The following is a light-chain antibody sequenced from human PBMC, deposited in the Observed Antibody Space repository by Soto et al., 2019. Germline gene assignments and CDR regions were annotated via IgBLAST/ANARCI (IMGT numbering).Light chain of an antibody. CDR1: QGVSNNY. CDR3: QQYGSSGT. Sequence: ETEMTQSPATLSVSPGERATLSCRASQGVSNNYVAWYQKKPGQAPRLLIYGASNRATGIPDRFSGSGSGTYFTITISRLEPEDFAVYYCQQYGSSGTFGQGTKVDIK. V-gene: IGKV3-20*01. CDR2: GAS. J-gene: IGKJ1*01.